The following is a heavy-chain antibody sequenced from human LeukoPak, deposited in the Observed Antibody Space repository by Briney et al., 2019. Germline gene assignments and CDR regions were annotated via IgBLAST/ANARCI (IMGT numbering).Heavy chain of an antibody. J-gene: IGHJ5*02. CDR3: ARNLPYCSGGSCYSLNWFDP. CDR1: GFTFSSYG. Sequence: PGGSLRLSCAASGFTFSSYGMHWIRQAPGKGPEWVAVIWYDGSNKYYADSVKGRFTISRDNSKNTLYLQMNSLRAEDTAVYYCARNLPYCSGGSCYSLNWFDPWGQGTLVTVSS. D-gene: IGHD2-15*01. CDR2: IWYDGSNK. V-gene: IGHV3-33*01.